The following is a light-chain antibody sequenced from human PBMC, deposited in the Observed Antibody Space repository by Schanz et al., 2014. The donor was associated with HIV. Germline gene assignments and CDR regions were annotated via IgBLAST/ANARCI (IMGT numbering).Light chain of an antibody. J-gene: IGKJ2*01. CDR2: KAS. CDR1: QSISSW. Sequence: DIQMTQSPSTLSASVGDRVTITCRASQSISSWLAWYQQKPGKAPRLLIYKASTLEGGLPPRFSGSGSGTEFTLAISSLQPDDFATYYCQQYDSNAYTCGQGTKLEIK. CDR3: QQYDSNAYT. V-gene: IGKV1-5*03.